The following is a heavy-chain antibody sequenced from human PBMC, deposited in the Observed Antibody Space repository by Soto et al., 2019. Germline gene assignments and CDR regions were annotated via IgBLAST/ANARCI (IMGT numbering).Heavy chain of an antibody. CDR1: GGSINNNGYF. CDR3: ARGPSGDKVDY. D-gene: IGHD1-26*01. V-gene: IGHV4-30-4*01. CDR2: IYNSGST. Sequence: QVQLQESGPGVVEPSQTLSLTCTVSGGSINNNGYFWSWIRQPPGSGLEWIGHIYNSGSTYSNPYLKSRLTISVDTSKNQFSLKLSFVTAADTAVYYCARGPSGDKVDYWGQGTLVTVSS. J-gene: IGHJ4*02.